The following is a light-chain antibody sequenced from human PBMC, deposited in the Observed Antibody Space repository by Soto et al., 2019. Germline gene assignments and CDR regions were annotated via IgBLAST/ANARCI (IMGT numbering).Light chain of an antibody. J-gene: IGKJ5*01. Sequence: EIVLTQYPATLSVSPGDSATLSCRASQSVSTYLAWYQQKPGQAPRLLIYDASNRATGTPARFSGSGSGTDFTLTISSLEPEDFALYYCQQRSDWPSITFDQGTRPEVK. CDR1: QSVSTY. V-gene: IGKV3-11*01. CDR3: QQRSDWPSIT. CDR2: DAS.